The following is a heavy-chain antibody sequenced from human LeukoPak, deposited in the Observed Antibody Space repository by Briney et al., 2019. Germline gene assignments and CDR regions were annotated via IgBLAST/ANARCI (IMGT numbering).Heavy chain of an antibody. CDR1: GFTFYTYA. Sequence: PGGSLRLSCAASGFTFYTYAMSWVRQAPGKGLEWVSVIGGNDGTTYYADSVRGRFTISRDNSENTLYLQMNSLRTEDTAVYYCTKDPGFIAGRPDSYFDDWGQGILVTVSS. D-gene: IGHD6-6*01. CDR2: IGGNDGTT. J-gene: IGHJ4*02. CDR3: TKDPGFIAGRPDSYFDD. V-gene: IGHV3-23*01.